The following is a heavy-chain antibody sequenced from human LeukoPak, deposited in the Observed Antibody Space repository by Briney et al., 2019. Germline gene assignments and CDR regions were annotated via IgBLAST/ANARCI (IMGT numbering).Heavy chain of an antibody. V-gene: IGHV3-30*02. Sequence: QSGGSLRLSCAASGFTFSSYGMHWVRQAPGKGLEWVAFIRYDGSNKYYADSVKGRFTISRDNSKNTLYLQMNSLRAEDTAVYYCAKGGSGWTPFDYWGQGTLVTVSS. CDR1: GFTFSSYG. D-gene: IGHD6-19*01. CDR3: AKGGSGWTPFDY. J-gene: IGHJ4*02. CDR2: IRYDGSNK.